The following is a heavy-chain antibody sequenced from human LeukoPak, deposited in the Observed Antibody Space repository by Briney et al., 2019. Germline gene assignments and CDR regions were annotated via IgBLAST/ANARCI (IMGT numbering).Heavy chain of an antibody. CDR1: GFTFSSYS. CDR2: ISSSSSTI. Sequence: GGSLRLSCAASGFTFSSYSMNWVRQAPGKGLEWVSYISSSSSTIYYADSVKGRFTISRDNAKNSLYLQMNSLRAEDTAVYYCARARYCSSTSCYGRPFDYWGQRTLVTVSS. V-gene: IGHV3-48*01. J-gene: IGHJ4*02. D-gene: IGHD2-2*01. CDR3: ARARYCSSTSCYGRPFDY.